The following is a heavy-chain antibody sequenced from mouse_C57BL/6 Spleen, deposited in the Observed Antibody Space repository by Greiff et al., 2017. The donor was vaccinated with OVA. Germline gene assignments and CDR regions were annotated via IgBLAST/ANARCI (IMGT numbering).Heavy chain of an antibody. CDR3: ARSGDYYYGSSYAMDY. J-gene: IGHJ4*01. Sequence: VQLVESGAELVRPGTSVKVSCKASGYAFTNYLIEWVKQRPGQGLEWIGVINPGSGGTNYNEKFKGKATLTADKSSSTAYMQLSSLTSEDSAVYFCARSGDYYYGSSYAMDYWGQGTSVTVSS. CDR1: GYAFTNYL. V-gene: IGHV1-54*01. CDR2: INPGSGGT. D-gene: IGHD1-1*01.